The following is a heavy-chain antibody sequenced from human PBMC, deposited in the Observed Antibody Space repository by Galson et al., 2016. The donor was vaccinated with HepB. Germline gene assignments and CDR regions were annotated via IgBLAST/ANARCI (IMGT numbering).Heavy chain of an antibody. V-gene: IGHV4-34*01. Sequence: SETLSLTCAVYGGSFSGYYWSWIRQPPGKGLEWIGEINHSGSTNYNPSLKSRVTISVDTSKNQFSLKLRSVTAADTAVHYCARVQIREIVVVITTRTVGDAFDIWGQGTMVTVSS. CDR3: ARVQIREIVVVITTRTVGDAFDI. J-gene: IGHJ3*02. CDR2: INHSGST. CDR1: GGSFSGYY. D-gene: IGHD3-22*01.